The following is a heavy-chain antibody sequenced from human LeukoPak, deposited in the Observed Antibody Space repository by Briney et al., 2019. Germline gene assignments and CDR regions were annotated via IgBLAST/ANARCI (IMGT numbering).Heavy chain of an antibody. CDR1: GFTFSNYW. CDR2: IKQDESEK. CDR3: ARALDSSSSRYQAFEE. Sequence: GGSLRLSCSASGFTFSNYWMSWVRQAPGKGLEWVANIKQDESEKYHVDSVKGRFTISRDNAKSSLYLQMNSLRAEDTAVYYCARALDSSSSRYQAFEEWGQGTLVTVSS. J-gene: IGHJ4*02. D-gene: IGHD2-2*01. V-gene: IGHV3-7*01.